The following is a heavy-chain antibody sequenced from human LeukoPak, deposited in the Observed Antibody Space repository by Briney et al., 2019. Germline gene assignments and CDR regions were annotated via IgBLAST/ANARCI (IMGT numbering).Heavy chain of an antibody. Sequence: PGGSLRLSCAASGFTFSNYAMHWVRQAPGKGLEWVAVISSDGSIKVYADSVKGRFTLSRDNSINTVDLQMNSLRAEDTAVYYCVKEYHSRGFGAYFDYWGQGTLVTVSS. CDR1: GFTFSNYA. CDR3: VKEYHSRGFGAYFDY. V-gene: IGHV3-30*18. CDR2: ISSDGSIK. D-gene: IGHD3-3*01. J-gene: IGHJ4*02.